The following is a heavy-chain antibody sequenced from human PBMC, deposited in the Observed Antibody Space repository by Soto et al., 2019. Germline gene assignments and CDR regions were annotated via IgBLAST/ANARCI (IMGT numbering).Heavy chain of an antibody. J-gene: IGHJ4*01. D-gene: IGHD6-13*01. V-gene: IGHV4-39*01. CDR3: ASLQVPGNFDY. CDR2: VYYTGDT. Sequence: SETLSLTCTVSGGSITTTNYYWSWVRQPPGKGLEWIANVYYTGDTYYSPSLRSRVTISVDTSKSQFSLILTSVTAADTAMYFCASLQVPGNFDYWGQGTLVTVSS. CDR1: GGSITTTNYY.